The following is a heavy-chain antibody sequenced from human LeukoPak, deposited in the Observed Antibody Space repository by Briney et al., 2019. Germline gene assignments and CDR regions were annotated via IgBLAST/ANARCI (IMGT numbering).Heavy chain of an antibody. CDR3: ARDWWDYYDSSHFDY. Sequence: PGGSLRLSCAASGFTFGTFGMHWVRQAPGKGLEWVANIKQDGSEKYYVDSVKGRFTISRDNAKNSLYLQMNSLRAEDTAVYYCARDWWDYYDSSHFDYWGQGTLVTVSA. CDR1: GFTFGTFG. CDR2: IKQDGSEK. D-gene: IGHD3-22*01. V-gene: IGHV3-7*01. J-gene: IGHJ4*02.